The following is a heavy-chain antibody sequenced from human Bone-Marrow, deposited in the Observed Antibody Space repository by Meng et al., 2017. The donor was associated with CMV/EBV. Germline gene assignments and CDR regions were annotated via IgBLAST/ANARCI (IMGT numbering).Heavy chain of an antibody. V-gene: IGHV4-34*01. CDR2: INHSGST. CDR1: GGSFSGYY. J-gene: IGHJ4*02. Sequence: SETLSLTCAVYGGSFSGYYWSWIRQPPGKGLEWIGEINHSGSTNYNPSLKSRVTISVDTSKNQFSLKLSSVTAADTAVYYCARWLYDYVWGSYRYWGQGTLVTVSS. D-gene: IGHD3-16*02. CDR3: ARWLYDYVWGSYRY.